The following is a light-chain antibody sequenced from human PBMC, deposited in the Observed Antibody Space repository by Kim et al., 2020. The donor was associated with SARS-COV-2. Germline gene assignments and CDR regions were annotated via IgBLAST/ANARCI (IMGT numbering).Light chain of an antibody. V-gene: IGKV1-27*01. CDR2: AAS. J-gene: IGKJ2*01. CDR3: KKYSSAPPYT. CDR1: QGISNY. Sequence: DIQMTQSPSSLSASVGDRVTITCRASQGISNYLAWYQQKPGKVPKLLIYAASTLQSGVPSRFSGSGSGTDFTLTISSLQPEDVATYYCKKYSSAPPYTFGQGTKLEI.